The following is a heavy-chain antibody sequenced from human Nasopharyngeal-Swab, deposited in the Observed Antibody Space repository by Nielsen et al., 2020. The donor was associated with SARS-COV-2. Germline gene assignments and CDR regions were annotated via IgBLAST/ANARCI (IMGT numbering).Heavy chain of an antibody. J-gene: IGHJ6*02. Sequence: GESLKISCAASGFTFSTYAMTWVRQAPGKGLEWVANIKQDGSEKYYVDSVKGRFTISRDNAKNSLYLQMNSLRAEDTVVYYCARDFSSGWYGYYYDGLDVWGQGTTVTVSS. CDR2: IKQDGSEK. V-gene: IGHV3-7*05. CDR1: GFTFSTYA. CDR3: ARDFSSGWYGYYYDGLDV. D-gene: IGHD6-19*01.